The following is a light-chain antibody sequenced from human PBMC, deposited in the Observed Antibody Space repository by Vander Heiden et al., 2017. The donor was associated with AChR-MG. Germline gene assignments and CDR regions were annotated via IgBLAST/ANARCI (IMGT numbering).Light chain of an antibody. Sequence: SVLTQPPSASGTPGQRVTISCSGSSSNIGSNTVNWYQQLPGTAPKLLIFNNNQRPSGVPDRFSGSKSGTSASLAISGLQSEDEADYYCAAWDDSLNGVLFGGGTKLRVL. V-gene: IGLV1-44*01. CDR2: NNN. J-gene: IGLJ2*01. CDR3: AAWDDSLNGVL. CDR1: SSNIGSNT.